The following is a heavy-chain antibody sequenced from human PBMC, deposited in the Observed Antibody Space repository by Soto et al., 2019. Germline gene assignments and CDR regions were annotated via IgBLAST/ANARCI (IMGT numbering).Heavy chain of an antibody. V-gene: IGHV1-46*01. CDR1: GYTFTSYY. D-gene: IGHD5-18*01. CDR2: INPSGGST. Sequence: ASVKVSCKASGYTFTSYYMHWVRQAPGQGLEWMGIINPSGGSTSYAQKFQGRVTMTRDTSTSTVYMELSSLRSEDAAVYYCARSDTAMVPLDYWGQGTLVTVSS. J-gene: IGHJ4*02. CDR3: ARSDTAMVPLDY.